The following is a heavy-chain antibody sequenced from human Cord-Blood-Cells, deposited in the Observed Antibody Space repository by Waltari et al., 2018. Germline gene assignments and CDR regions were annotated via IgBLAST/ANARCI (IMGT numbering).Heavy chain of an antibody. CDR1: GGSISSSSYY. CDR2: MNYSGST. V-gene: IGHV4-39*01. D-gene: IGHD6-13*01. Sequence: QLQLQESGPGLVKPSETLSLTCTVSGGSISSSSYYWGWIRQPPGKGLEWIGSMNYSGSTYDNPSLKSRDTISVDTSKNKFSLKLSSVTAADTAVYDCARLKGQYWAAAGYYFDYWGQGTLVTVSS. J-gene: IGHJ4*02. CDR3: ARLKGQYWAAAGYYFDY.